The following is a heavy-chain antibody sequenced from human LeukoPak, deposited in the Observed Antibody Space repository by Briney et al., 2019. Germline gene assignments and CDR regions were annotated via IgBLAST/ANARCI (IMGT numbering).Heavy chain of an antibody. D-gene: IGHD6-19*01. J-gene: IGHJ4*02. V-gene: IGHV3-74*01. Sequence: GGSLRLSCAASGFTFSSYWMYWVRQAPGKGLVWVSRINPDGSDTSYADSVKGRFTISRDNAKNTLYLQMNSLRAEDTAVYYCTRDSSGYYWGQGTLVTVSS. CDR1: GFTFSSYW. CDR3: TRDSSGYY. CDR2: INPDGSDT.